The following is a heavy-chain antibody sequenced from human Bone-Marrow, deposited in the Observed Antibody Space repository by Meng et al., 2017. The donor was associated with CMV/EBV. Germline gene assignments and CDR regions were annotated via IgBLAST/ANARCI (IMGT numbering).Heavy chain of an antibody. D-gene: IGHD2-2*01. Sequence: CSVYAGSFSGYYWSRIRQPPWKGLEWIVEINHSGSTNYNPSLKSRVTISVDTSKNQFSLKLSSVTAEDTDLYYCARDTKQEYCSSTSCYKDDGMDVWGQGTTVTVCS. CDR1: AGSFSGYY. J-gene: IGHJ6*01. CDR3: ARDTKQEYCSSTSCYKDDGMDV. V-gene: IGHV4-34*01. CDR2: INHSGST.